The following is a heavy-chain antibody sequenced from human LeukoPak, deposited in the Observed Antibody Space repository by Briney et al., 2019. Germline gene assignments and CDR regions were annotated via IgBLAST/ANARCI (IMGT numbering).Heavy chain of an antibody. Sequence: SETLSLTCAVYGGSFSGYYWSWIRQPPGKGLEWIGEINHIGSTNYNPSLKSRVTISVDTSKNQFSLKLSSVTAADTAVYYCARGRRYCSSTSCPRSHNYYYYYMDVWGKGTTVTVSS. CDR3: ARGRRYCSSTSCPRSHNYYYYYMDV. CDR2: INHIGST. V-gene: IGHV4-34*01. D-gene: IGHD2-2*01. J-gene: IGHJ6*03. CDR1: GGSFSGYY.